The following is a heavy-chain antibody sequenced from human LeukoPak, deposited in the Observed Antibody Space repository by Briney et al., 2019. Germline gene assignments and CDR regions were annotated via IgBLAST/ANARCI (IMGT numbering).Heavy chain of an antibody. CDR3: ARETSQKGAHYMDV. Sequence: SETLSLTCTVSGGSISISNYYWGWIRQPPGKGLEWIGSMSYSGRTYYNPSLKTRVTVSLDTSKNQFSLKLSSVTAADTAVYYCARETSQKGAHYMDVWGKGTTVTISS. D-gene: IGHD3-16*01. CDR1: GGSISISNYY. V-gene: IGHV4-39*07. J-gene: IGHJ6*03. CDR2: MSYSGRT.